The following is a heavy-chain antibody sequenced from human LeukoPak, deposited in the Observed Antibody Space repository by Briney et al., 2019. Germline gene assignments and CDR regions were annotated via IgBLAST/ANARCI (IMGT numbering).Heavy chain of an antibody. D-gene: IGHD5-24*01. V-gene: IGHV3-30-3*01. Sequence: GGSLRLSCAASGSTFSSYAMHWVRQAPGKGLEWVAVISYDGSNKYYADSVKGRFTISRDNSKNTLYLQMNSLRAEDTAVYYCARDRDGYVDYWGQGTLVTVSS. CDR2: ISYDGSNK. CDR1: GSTFSSYA. CDR3: ARDRDGYVDY. J-gene: IGHJ4*02.